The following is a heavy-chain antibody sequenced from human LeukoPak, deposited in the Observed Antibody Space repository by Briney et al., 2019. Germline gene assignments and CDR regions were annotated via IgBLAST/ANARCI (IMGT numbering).Heavy chain of an antibody. V-gene: IGHV1-46*01. D-gene: IGHD2-21*02. CDR1: GYTFTSYY. CDR2: INPSGGST. CDR3: AREPYCGGDCYSPGGAFDI. Sequence: GASVKVSCKASGYTFTSYYMHWVRQAPGQGLEWMGIINPSGGSTSYAQKFQGRVTMTRDTSTSTVYMELSSLRSEDTAVYYCAREPYCGGDCYSPGGAFDIWGQGTMVTVSS. J-gene: IGHJ3*02.